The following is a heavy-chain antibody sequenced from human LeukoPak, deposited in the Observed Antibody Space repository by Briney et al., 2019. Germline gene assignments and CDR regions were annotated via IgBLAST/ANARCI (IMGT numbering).Heavy chain of an antibody. D-gene: IGHD3-22*01. J-gene: IGHJ3*02. V-gene: IGHV5-51*01. CDR3: ARVAYYYDSSGYYVRLDAFDI. CDR1: GYSFTSYW. Sequence: GESLKISCKGSGYSFTSYWIGWVRQMPGKGLEWMGIIYPGDSDTRYSPSFQGLVTISADKSISTAYLQWSSLKASDTAMYYCARVAYYYDSSGYYVRLDAFDIWGQGTMVTVSS. CDR2: IYPGDSDT.